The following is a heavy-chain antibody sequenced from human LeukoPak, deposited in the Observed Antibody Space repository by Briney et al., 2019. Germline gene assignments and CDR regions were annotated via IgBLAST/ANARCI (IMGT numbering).Heavy chain of an antibody. CDR3: TSVYDTSGYYHSGIDY. CDR2: IRSKAYRGAT. D-gene: IGHD3-22*01. V-gene: IGHV3-49*04. CDR1: GFNFGDYA. J-gene: IGHJ4*02. Sequence: RTGGSLRLSCTTSGFNFGDYAMSWVRQAPGKGLEWVGFIRSKAYRGATGDAASVKGRVTISRDDSKSIAYLHMNSLKTEDTAVYYCTSVYDTSGYYHSGIDYWGQGTLVTVPS.